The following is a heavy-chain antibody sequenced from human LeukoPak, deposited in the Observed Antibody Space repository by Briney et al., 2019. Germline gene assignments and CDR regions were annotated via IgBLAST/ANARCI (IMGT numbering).Heavy chain of an antibody. CDR3: VRRRVGVAPASDM. CDR2: ISSSSSTI. D-gene: IGHD1-26*01. Sequence: PGGTLRLSCAAPGFTFSSYSMNWVRQAPGKGLEWVSYISSSSSTIYYADSVKGRFTISRDNAKNSLYLQMNSLKTEDTAVYYCVRRRVGVAPASDMWGQGTTVTVSS. CDR1: GFTFSSYS. J-gene: IGHJ3*02. V-gene: IGHV3-48*01.